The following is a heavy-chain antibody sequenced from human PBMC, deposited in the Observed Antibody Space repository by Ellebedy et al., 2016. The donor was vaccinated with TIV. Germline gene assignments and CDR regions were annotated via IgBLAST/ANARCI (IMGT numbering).Heavy chain of an antibody. CDR3: AKDRNVVAAADFDY. CDR1: GFTFSSYG. V-gene: IGHV3-33*06. Sequence: GESLKISXAASGFTFSSYGMHWVRQAPGKGLEWVAVIWYGGSNKYYADSVKGRFTISRDNSKNTLYLQMNSLRAEDTAVYYCAKDRNVVAAADFDYWGQGTLVTVSS. D-gene: IGHD6-13*01. J-gene: IGHJ4*02. CDR2: IWYGGSNK.